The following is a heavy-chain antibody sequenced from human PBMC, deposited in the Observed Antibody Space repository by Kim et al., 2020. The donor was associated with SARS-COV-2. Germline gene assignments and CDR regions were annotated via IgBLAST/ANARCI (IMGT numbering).Heavy chain of an antibody. D-gene: IGHD1-26*01. Sequence: GTTYYADSVKARFTMSKDNSKNMVYLHMHALRAEDTALYYCAKGGSGDWGQGTLVTVSS. V-gene: IGHV3-53*01. CDR2: GTT. J-gene: IGHJ4*02. CDR3: AKGGSGD.